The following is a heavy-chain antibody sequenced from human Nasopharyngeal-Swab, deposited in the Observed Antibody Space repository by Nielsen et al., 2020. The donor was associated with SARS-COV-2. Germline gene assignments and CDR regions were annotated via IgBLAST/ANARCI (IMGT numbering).Heavy chain of an antibody. D-gene: IGHD6-13*01. Sequence: GESLKISCAASGFTFSSYSMNCVRQAPGKGPEWVSSISSSSSYIYYADSVKGRFTISRDNAKNSLYLQMNSLRAEDTAVYYCARADSSSWYFDYWGQGTLVTVSS. CDR2: ISSSSSYI. CDR3: ARADSSSWYFDY. CDR1: GFTFSSYS. J-gene: IGHJ4*02. V-gene: IGHV3-21*01.